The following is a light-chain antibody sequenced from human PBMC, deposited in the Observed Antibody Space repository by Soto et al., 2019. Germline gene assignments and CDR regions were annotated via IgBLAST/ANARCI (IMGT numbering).Light chain of an antibody. Sequence: IVLTQSPATLSLSPGERATLSCRANQSINNYLAWFQQKPGQAPRLLIYEASTRAAGIPARFSGSGSGTDFTLTISGLEPEDFAVYYCQQRSNWPPFSFGQGTKLEIK. CDR1: QSINNY. V-gene: IGKV3-11*01. J-gene: IGKJ2*03. CDR3: QQRSNWPPFS. CDR2: EAS.